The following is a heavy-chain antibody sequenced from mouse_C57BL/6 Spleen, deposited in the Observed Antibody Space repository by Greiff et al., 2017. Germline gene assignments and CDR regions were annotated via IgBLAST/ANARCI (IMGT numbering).Heavy chain of an antibody. J-gene: IGHJ2*01. CDR1: GISITTGNYR. CDR3: AREGFYYGSSPYYFDY. CDR2: IYYSGTI. Sequence: ESGPGLVKPSQPVFLTCTVTGISITTGNYRWSWIRQFPGNKLEWIGYIYYSGTITYNPSLTSRTTITRDTPKNQFFLEMNSLTAEDTATYYCAREGFYYGSSPYYFDYWGQGTTLTVSS. V-gene: IGHV3-5*01. D-gene: IGHD1-1*01.